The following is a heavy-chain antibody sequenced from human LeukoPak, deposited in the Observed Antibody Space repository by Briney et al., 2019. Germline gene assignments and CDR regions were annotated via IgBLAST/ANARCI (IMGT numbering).Heavy chain of an antibody. D-gene: IGHD5-24*01. CDR2: IIPIFGTA. CDR1: GGTFSSYA. V-gene: IGHV1-69*13. CDR3: ARGNRRDGYNSLFDY. Sequence: SVKVSXKASGGTFSSYAISWVRQAPGQGLEWTGGIIPIFGTANCAQKFHGRVTITADESTSTAYMELSSLRSEDTAVYYCARGNRRDGYNSLFDYWGQRTLVTVSS. J-gene: IGHJ4*02.